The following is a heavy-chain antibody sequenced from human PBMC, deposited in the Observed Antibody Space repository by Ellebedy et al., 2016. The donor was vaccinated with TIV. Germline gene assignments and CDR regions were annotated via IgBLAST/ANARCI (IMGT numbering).Heavy chain of an antibody. J-gene: IGHJ4*02. Sequence: MPSETLSLTCTVSGGSISRYYWSCIRQPAGTGLACLGLLYPRGSTNYNPSLKSRVTMSVDTSKNQFSLKLSSVTAADTAVYYCASGYSSGWLDYWGQGKLVTVSS. D-gene: IGHD6-19*01. CDR3: ASGYSSGWLDY. CDR1: GGSISRYY. CDR2: LYPRGST. V-gene: IGHV4-4*07.